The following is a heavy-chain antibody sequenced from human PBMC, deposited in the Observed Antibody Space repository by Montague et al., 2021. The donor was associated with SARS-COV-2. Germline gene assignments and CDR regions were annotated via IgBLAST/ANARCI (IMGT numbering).Heavy chain of an antibody. CDR2: INHSGST. CDR3: ARGPRITMIVVVITDIWFDP. V-gene: IGHV4-34*01. Sequence: SETLSLTCAVSGGSVSDYYWSWIRQPPGKGLEWIGEINHSGSTNXXPSLKSRVTTSVDTSKNQFSLKLTSVTAADTAVYYCARGPRITMIVVVITDIWFDPWGQGTLVTVSS. J-gene: IGHJ5*02. CDR1: GGSVSDYY. D-gene: IGHD3-22*01.